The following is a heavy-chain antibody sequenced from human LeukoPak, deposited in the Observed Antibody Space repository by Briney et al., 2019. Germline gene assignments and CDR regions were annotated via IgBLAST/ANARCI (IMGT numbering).Heavy chain of an antibody. CDR3: ARAYYGSGSYPQDYYYYYMDV. Sequence: SVKVSCKASGGTFSSYAISWVRQAPGQGLEWMGGIIPIFGTANYAQKFQGRVTITADKSTSTAYMELSSLRSEDTAVYYCARAYYGSGSYPQDYYYYYMDVWGKGTTVTVSS. CDR2: IIPIFGTA. CDR1: GGTFSSYA. V-gene: IGHV1-69*06. D-gene: IGHD3-10*01. J-gene: IGHJ6*03.